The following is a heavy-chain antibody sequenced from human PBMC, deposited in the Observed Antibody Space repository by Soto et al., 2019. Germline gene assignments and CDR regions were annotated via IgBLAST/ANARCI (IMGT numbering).Heavy chain of an antibody. CDR1: GGSISSVSFY. J-gene: IGHJ4*02. CDR3: ASIAAGDPNDY. V-gene: IGHV4-31*03. Sequence: QVQLQESGPRLVRPSQTLSLTCTVSGGSISSVSFYWTWIRQHPGKGLEWIGYIYHSGSTYYNPSLKSRLTISLDTSKNPFSLRLYSVTVADTAVYYCASIAAGDPNDYWGQGTLVTVSS. D-gene: IGHD6-13*01. CDR2: IYHSGST.